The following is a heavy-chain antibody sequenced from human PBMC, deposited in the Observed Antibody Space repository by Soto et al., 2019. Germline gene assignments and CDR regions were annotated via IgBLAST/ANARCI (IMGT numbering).Heavy chain of an antibody. D-gene: IGHD2-15*01. J-gene: IGHJ4*02. CDR3: ARDPLGYCSGGSCYSLDY. Sequence: VASVKVSCKASGYTFTSYAMHWVRQAPGQRLEWMGWINAGNGNTKYSQKFQGRVTITRDTSASTAYMELSSLRSEDTAVYYCARDPLGYCSGGSCYSLDYWGQGTLVTVSS. CDR2: INAGNGNT. V-gene: IGHV1-3*01. CDR1: GYTFTSYA.